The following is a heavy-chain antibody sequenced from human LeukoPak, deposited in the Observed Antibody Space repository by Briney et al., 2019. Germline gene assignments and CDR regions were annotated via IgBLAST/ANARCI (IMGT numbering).Heavy chain of an antibody. V-gene: IGHV4-34*01. J-gene: IGHJ5*02. CDR2: INHSGST. D-gene: IGHD3-10*01. CDR1: GGSFSGYF. Sequence: PSETLSLTGAVYGGSFSGYFWSWIRQPPWKGLEWIGEINHSGSTNYNPSLKSRVTIPVDTSKNQFSLKLSSVTAADTAVYYCARSKYYYGSAFNWFDPWGQGTLVTVSS. CDR3: ARSKYYYGSAFNWFDP.